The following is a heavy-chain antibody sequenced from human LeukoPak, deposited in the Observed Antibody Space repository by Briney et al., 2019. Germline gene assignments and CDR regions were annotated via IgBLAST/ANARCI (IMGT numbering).Heavy chain of an antibody. CDR3: AKLYYDYVWGSYRYYFFDS. CDR2: ISGNGGKT. CDR1: GLSFSSYA. Sequence: GGSLRLTCEGSGLSFSSYAMSWVRRAPGKGLEWVSGISGNGGKTYYADSVKGRLTISRDNSKNTLYLQMNSLRVDDTAAYYCAKLYYDYVWGSYRYYFFDSWGQGTLVTVSS. D-gene: IGHD3-16*02. V-gene: IGHV3-23*01. J-gene: IGHJ4*02.